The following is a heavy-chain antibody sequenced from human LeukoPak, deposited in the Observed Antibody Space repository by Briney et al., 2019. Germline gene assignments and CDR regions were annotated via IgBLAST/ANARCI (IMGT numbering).Heavy chain of an antibody. CDR2: INWVGDTT. J-gene: IGHJ4*02. Sequence: GGFLRLSCAASGFTFGDYAVHWARQAPGKGLQWFSSINWVGDTTSYADSVKGRFTISRDNTKSSLYLQMHSLRSEDTALYYCAKDRQYGDYGGGDFFDSWGQGTLVTVSS. CDR3: AKDRQYGDYGGGDFFDS. CDR1: GFTFGDYA. V-gene: IGHV3-43D*03. D-gene: IGHD4-17*01.